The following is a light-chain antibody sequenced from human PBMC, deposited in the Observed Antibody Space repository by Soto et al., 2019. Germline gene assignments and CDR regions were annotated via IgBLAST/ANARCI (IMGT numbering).Light chain of an antibody. CDR1: QSIITS. CDR2: KAS. J-gene: IGKJ1*01. V-gene: IGKV1-5*03. CDR3: QQYNNWPPRT. Sequence: DIQMTQSPSTLSASVGDRVTITCRASQSIITSLAWYQQKPGKAPKLLIYKASNLQSGVPSRFSGSGSGTEFTLTISSLQSEDFAVYYCQQYNNWPPRTFGQGTKVDIK.